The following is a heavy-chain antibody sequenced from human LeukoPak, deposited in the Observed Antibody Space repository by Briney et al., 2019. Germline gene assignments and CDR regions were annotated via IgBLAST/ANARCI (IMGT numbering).Heavy chain of an antibody. J-gene: IGHJ4*02. CDR1: GFTVSSSY. Sequence: GGSLRLSRAVSGFTVSSSYMTWVRQAPGKGLEWVSLIYAGGSTYYADSVKGRFTISRDNSKNTLYLQMNSLRAEDTAVYYCARRNSGSYDYWGQGTLVTVSS. D-gene: IGHD1-26*01. V-gene: IGHV3-53*01. CDR2: IYAGGST. CDR3: ARRNSGSYDY.